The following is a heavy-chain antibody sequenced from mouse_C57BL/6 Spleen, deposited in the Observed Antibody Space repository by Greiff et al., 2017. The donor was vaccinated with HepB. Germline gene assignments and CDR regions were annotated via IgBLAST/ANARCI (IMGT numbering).Heavy chain of an antibody. V-gene: IGHV5-17*01. CDR1: GFTFSDYG. CDR2: ISSGSSTI. CDR3: ARDDYYAMDY. J-gene: IGHJ4*01. Sequence: EVNLVESGGGLVKPGGSLKLSCAASGFTFSDYGMHWVRQAPEKGLEWVAYISSGSSTIYYADTVKGRFTISRDNAKNTLFLQMTSLRSEDTAMYYCARDDYYAMDYWGQGTSVTVSS.